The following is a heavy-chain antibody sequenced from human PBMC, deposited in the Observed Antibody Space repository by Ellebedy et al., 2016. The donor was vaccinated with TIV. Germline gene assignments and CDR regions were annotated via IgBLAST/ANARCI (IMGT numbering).Heavy chain of an antibody. Sequence: GGSLRLSXAASGFTFSSYAMTWVRQAPGKGLEWVSAIGGGGVSTYYVDSVKGRFTISRDNSKNTLSLQLNSLRAEDTATYYCAIFNSWYYFAYWGQGIRVTVSS. J-gene: IGHJ4*02. CDR1: GFTFSSYA. D-gene: IGHD6-13*01. CDR2: IGGGGVST. CDR3: AIFNSWYYFAY. V-gene: IGHV3-23*01.